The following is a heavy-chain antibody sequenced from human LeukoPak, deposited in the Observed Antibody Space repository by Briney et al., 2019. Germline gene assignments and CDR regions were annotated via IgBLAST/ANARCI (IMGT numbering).Heavy chain of an antibody. V-gene: IGHV3-23*01. CDR2: INGSGSST. CDR1: GFTFSSHA. Sequence: GGSLRLSCAASGFTFSSHAMSWVRQAPGKGLEWVSAINGSGSSTYYADSVKGRVSISRDNSKNTLYLQMNSLRVEDTALYYCARDFWDDFEYFDLWGRGTLVTASS. CDR3: ARDFWDDFEYFDL. D-gene: IGHD3-3*01. J-gene: IGHJ2*01.